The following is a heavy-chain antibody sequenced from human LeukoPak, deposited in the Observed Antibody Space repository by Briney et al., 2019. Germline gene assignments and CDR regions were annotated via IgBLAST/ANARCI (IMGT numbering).Heavy chain of an antibody. V-gene: IGHV4-59*01. J-gene: IGHJ5*02. Sequence: SETLSLTCTVSGGSISSYYWSWIRQPPGKGLEWIGYIYYSGSTNYNPSLKSRVTISVDTSKNQFSLKLSSVTAADTAVYYCARETTVVTAFDPWGQGTLVTVSS. D-gene: IGHD4-23*01. CDR2: IYYSGST. CDR3: ARETTVVTAFDP. CDR1: GGSISSYY.